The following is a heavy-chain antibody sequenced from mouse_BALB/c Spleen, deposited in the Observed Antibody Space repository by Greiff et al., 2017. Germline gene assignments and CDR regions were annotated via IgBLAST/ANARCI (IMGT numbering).Heavy chain of an antibody. CDR1: GFTFSSYT. CDR3: TRDGSTMITFFDY. Sequence: EVKLMESGGGLVKPGGSLKLSCAASGFTFSSYTMSWVRQTPEQRLEWVATISSGGSYTYYPDSVKGRFTISRDNAKNTLYLQMSSLKSEDTAMYYCTRDGSTMITFFDYWGQGTTLTVSS. D-gene: IGHD2-4*01. V-gene: IGHV5-6-4*01. CDR2: ISSGGSYT. J-gene: IGHJ2*01.